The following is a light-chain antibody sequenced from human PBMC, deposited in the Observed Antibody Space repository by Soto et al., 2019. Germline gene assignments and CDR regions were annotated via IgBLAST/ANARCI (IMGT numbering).Light chain of an antibody. J-gene: IGKJ5*01. CDR3: QHFGGNTFT. Sequence: DIHMTQSPSSLSASVGYTFTITCRASQSFSTWLAWYQKKPGKAPKLLIYDASSLESGVPSRLRGSGYGTHLTITISRMETGDFEVYYCQHFGGNTFTFGQGTRLEIK. CDR2: DAS. V-gene: IGKV1-5*01. CDR1: QSFSTW.